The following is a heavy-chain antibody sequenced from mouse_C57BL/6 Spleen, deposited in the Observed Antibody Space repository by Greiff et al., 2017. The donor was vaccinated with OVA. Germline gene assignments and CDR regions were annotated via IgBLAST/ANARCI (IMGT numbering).Heavy chain of an antibody. CDR1: GYTFTSYW. D-gene: IGHD1-1*01. Sequence: VQLHQPGAELVRPGSSVKLSCKASGYTFTSYWMHWVKQRPIQGLEWIGNIDTSDSETHYNQKFKDKATLTVDKSSSTAYMQLSSLTSEDSAVYYCARGATVVAFDYWGQGTTLTVSS. CDR3: ARGATVVAFDY. V-gene: IGHV1-52*01. J-gene: IGHJ2*01. CDR2: IDTSDSET.